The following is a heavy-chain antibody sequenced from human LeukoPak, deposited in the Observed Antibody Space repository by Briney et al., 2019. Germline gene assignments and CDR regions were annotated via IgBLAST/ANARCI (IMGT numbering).Heavy chain of an antibody. J-gene: IGHJ4*02. CDR3: ARHEFASPFDS. Sequence: SETLSLTCTVSGGSITNYYWSWIRQPPGKGLEWITYIYQTGNTDYNPSLKSRVTISLDTSKDQFSLQLSSVTAADTAVYYCARHEFASPFDSWGQGTLVTVSS. CDR2: IYQTGNT. V-gene: IGHV4-59*08. CDR1: GGSITNYY. D-gene: IGHD2-21*01.